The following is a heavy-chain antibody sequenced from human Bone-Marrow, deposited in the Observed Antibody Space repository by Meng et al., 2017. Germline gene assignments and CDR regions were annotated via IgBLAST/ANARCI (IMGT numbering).Heavy chain of an antibody. CDR3: ARDLIVGATTGGEY. CDR1: GFTFSSYA. Sequence: GGSLRLSCAASGFTFSSYAMSWVRQAPGKGLEWVSAISGSGGSTYYADSVKGRSTISRDNAKNTLYLQMNSLRAEDTAVYYCARDLIVGATTGGEYWGQGTLVTVSS. J-gene: IGHJ4*02. CDR2: ISGSGGST. D-gene: IGHD1-26*01. V-gene: IGHV3-23*01.